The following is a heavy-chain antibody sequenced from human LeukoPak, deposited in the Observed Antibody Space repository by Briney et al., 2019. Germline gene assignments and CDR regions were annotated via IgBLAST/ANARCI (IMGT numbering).Heavy chain of an antibody. V-gene: IGHV4-39*07. CDR3: ARGASSITIFGVIPDAFDI. CDR2: IYYSGST. J-gene: IGHJ3*02. Sequence: SETLSLTCTVSGGSISSSSYYWGWIRQPPGKGLEWIGSIYYSGSTYYNPSLKSRVTISVDTSKNQFSLKLSSVTAADTAVYYCARGASSITIFGVIPDAFDIWGQGTMVTVSS. D-gene: IGHD3-3*01. CDR1: GGSISSSSYY.